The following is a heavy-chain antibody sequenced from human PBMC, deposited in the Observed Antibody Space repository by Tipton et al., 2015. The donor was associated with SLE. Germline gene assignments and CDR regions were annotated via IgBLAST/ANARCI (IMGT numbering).Heavy chain of an antibody. V-gene: IGHV4-39*07. CDR2: IYYSGST. CDR1: GGSISSSSYY. Sequence: GLVKPSETLSLTCTVSGGSISSSSYYWGWIRQPPGKGLEWIGSIYYSGSTYYNPSLKSRFTISVDTSKNQFSLKLSSVTAADTAVYYGARLRVISYYFDYWGQGTLVTVSS. CDR3: ARLRVISYYFDY. D-gene: IGHD2-21*01. J-gene: IGHJ4*02.